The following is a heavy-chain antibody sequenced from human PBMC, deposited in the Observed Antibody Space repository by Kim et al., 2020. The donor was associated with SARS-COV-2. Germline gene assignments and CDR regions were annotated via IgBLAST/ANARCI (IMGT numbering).Heavy chain of an antibody. CDR1: GFTFSDYY. Sequence: GGSLRLSCAASGFTFSDYYMSWIRQAPGKGLEWVSYISSSSSYTNYADSVKGRFTISRDNAKNSLYLQMNSLRAEDTAVYYCARVVRWFGEFHAFDIWGQGTMVTVSS. CDR2: ISSSSSYT. V-gene: IGHV3-11*06. D-gene: IGHD3-10*01. CDR3: ARVVRWFGEFHAFDI. J-gene: IGHJ3*02.